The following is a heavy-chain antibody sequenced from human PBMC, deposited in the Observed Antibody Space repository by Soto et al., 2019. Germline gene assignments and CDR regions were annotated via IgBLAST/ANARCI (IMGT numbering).Heavy chain of an antibody. CDR1: SGSISSSNW. V-gene: IGHV4-4*02. J-gene: IGHJ6*02. CDR3: ARDLLKGFLEWDYYGMDV. CDR2: IYHSGST. Sequence: SETLSLTCAVSSGSISSSNWWSWVRQPPGKGLEWIGEIYHSGSTNYNPSLKSRVTISVDKSKNQFSLKLSSVTAADTAVYYCARDLLKGFLEWDYYGMDVWGQGTTVTVSS. D-gene: IGHD3-3*01.